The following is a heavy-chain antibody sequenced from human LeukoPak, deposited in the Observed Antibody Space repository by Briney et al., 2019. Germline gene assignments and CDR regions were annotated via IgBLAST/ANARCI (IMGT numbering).Heavy chain of an antibody. Sequence: GGSLRLSCSASGFTFSSYAMHWVRQAPGKGLEYVSAISSNGGSTYYADSVKGRFTISRGNSKNTLYLQMSSLRAEDTAVYYCVKDRGAVAGTLISYYFDYWGQGTLVTVSS. CDR3: VKDRGAVAGTLISYYFDY. D-gene: IGHD6-19*01. CDR2: ISSNGGST. CDR1: GFTFSSYA. V-gene: IGHV3-64D*06. J-gene: IGHJ4*02.